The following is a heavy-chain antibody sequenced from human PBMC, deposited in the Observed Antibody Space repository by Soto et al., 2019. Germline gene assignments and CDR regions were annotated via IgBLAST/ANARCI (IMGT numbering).Heavy chain of an antibody. CDR3: AKIISARLFYFAMDV. Sequence: PGGSLRLSCAASGFTFSSYAMSWVRQAPGKGLEWVSGIVGSGGSRDYAESVKGRFTISKDNSKNTLYLQMNSLRADDTAGYYCAKIISARLFYFAMDVWGQGTTVTVSS. V-gene: IGHV3-23*01. D-gene: IGHD6-6*01. J-gene: IGHJ6*02. CDR2: IVGSGGSR. CDR1: GFTFSSYA.